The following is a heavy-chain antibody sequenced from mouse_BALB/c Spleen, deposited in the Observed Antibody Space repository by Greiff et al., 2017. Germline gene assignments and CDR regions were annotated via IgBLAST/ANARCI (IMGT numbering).Heavy chain of an antibody. Sequence: QVQLQQSGAELAKPGASVKMSCKASGYTFTSYWMHWVKQRPGQGLEWIGYINPSTGYTEYNQKFKDKATLTADKSSSTAYMQLSSLTSEDSAVYYCARWNYYGSSYVAMDYWGQGTSVTVSS. CDR1: GYTFTSYW. D-gene: IGHD1-1*01. V-gene: IGHV1-7*01. CDR3: ARWNYYGSSYVAMDY. J-gene: IGHJ4*01. CDR2: INPSTGYT.